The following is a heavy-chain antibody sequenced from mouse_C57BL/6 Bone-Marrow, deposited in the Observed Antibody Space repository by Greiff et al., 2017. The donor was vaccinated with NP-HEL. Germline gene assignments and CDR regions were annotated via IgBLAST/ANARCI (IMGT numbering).Heavy chain of an antibody. J-gene: IGHJ4*01. CDR3: ARSIYYDYADDPFYGMDY. D-gene: IGHD2-4*01. CDR1: GFTFTDYY. CDR2: IRNKANGYTI. Sequence: EVMLVESGGGLVQPGGSLSLSCAASGFTFTDYYMSWVRQPPGKALEWVGFIRNKANGYTIEYSASVKGRFTISRENSQSILYLQMNALRAEDSATYYCARSIYYDYADDPFYGMDYWGQGTSVTVSS. V-gene: IGHV7-3*01.